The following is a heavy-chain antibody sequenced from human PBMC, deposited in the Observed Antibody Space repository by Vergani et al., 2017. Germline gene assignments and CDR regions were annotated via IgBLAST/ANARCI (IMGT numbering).Heavy chain of an antibody. CDR2: IWYDGSNK. Sequence: QVQLVESGGGVVQPGRSLRLSCAASGFTFSSYGMHWVRQAPGKGLEWVAVIWYDGSNKYYADSVKGRFTISRDNSKNTLYLQMNSLRAEDTAVYYCARGGGYSLLTTTEPDAFDIWGQGTMVTVSS. D-gene: IGHD4-23*01. CDR1: GFTFSSYG. V-gene: IGHV3-33*08. J-gene: IGHJ3*02. CDR3: ARGGGYSLLTTTEPDAFDI.